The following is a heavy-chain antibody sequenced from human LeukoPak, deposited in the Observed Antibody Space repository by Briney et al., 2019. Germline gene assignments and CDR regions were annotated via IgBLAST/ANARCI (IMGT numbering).Heavy chain of an antibody. CDR2: ISGSGGST. Sequence: RGGSLILSCAASGFTFSDYYMSWVRQAPGKGLEWVSAISGSGGSTYYADSVKGRFTISRDNSKNTLYLQMNSLRAEDTAVHYCAITVSGYSSSWYDYWGQGTLVTVSS. J-gene: IGHJ4*02. CDR1: GFTFSDYY. V-gene: IGHV3-23*01. D-gene: IGHD6-13*01. CDR3: AITVSGYSSSWYDY.